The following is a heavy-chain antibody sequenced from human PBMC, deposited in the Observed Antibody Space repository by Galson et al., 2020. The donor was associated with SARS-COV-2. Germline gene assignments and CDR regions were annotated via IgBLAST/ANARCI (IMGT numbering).Heavy chain of an antibody. V-gene: IGHV3-33*01. CDR1: GFTFNLFN. CDR2: SWMDGSKA. Sequence: GESLKISCTASGFTFNLFNVHWVRQAPGTGLEWLTLSWMDGSKAYYADSVKGRFTVSRDNSKNTLYLQMNSLRGDDTAVYYCARENWGSSDYSGQGTLVTVSS. D-gene: IGHD3-16*01. J-gene: IGHJ4*02. CDR3: ARENWGSSDY.